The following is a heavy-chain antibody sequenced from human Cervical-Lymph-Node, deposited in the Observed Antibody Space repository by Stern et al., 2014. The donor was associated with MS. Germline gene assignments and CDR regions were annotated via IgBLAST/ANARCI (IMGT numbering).Heavy chain of an antibody. CDR1: GFAFTTSG. D-gene: IGHD5-12*01. CDR3: AAGPMLVAATGY. Sequence: QLVESGPEVKKPGTSVKVSCKASGFAFTTSGVQWVRQARGQRLEWMGWVVVGSGNTNYAQEVQERLTITRDMSTSTAYMELSSLRSEDTAMYYCAAGPMLVAATGYWGQGTLVTVSS. V-gene: IGHV1-58*01. CDR2: VVVGSGNT. J-gene: IGHJ4*02.